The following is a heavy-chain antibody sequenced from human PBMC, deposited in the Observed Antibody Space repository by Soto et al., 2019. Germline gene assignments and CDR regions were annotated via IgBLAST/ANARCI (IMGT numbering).Heavy chain of an antibody. V-gene: IGHV1-24*01. CDR1: RYTHKELS. Sequence: ASAEASREESRYTHKELSRYWVRPAPGKGLEWMGGFDPEDGETIYAQKFQGRVTMTEDTSTDTAYMELSSLRSEDTAVYYCATVNDWNSSGWYIDYWGQGILVTVSS. CDR3: ATVNDWNSSGWYIDY. CDR2: FDPEDGET. J-gene: IGHJ4*02. D-gene: IGHD6-19*01.